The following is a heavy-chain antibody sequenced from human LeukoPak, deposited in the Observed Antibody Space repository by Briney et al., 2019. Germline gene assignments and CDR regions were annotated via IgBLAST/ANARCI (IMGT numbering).Heavy chain of an antibody. CDR2: MYSSGST. D-gene: IGHD4-17*01. J-gene: IGHJ4*02. V-gene: IGHV4-59*01. CDR1: GGSISGSY. CDR3: ARGIESYGDYGY. Sequence: SETLSLTCTVSGGSISGSYWSWIRQPPRKGLEWIAYMYSSGSTNYDPSLKSRVTISIDTSKNQFSLKLSSLTAADTAIYYCARGIESYGDYGYWGQGILVTVSS.